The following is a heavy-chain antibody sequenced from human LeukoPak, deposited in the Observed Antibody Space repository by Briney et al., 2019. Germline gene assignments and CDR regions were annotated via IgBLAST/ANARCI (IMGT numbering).Heavy chain of an antibody. CDR3: AKGGKWDVTPFDY. V-gene: IGHV3-23*01. J-gene: IGHJ4*02. Sequence: GGSLRLSCAASGSIFSNYGMNWVRQAPGKGLEWVAAISASGSATSYADSVKGRLTISRDNSKNTLYLQVNSLRAEDTAVYYCAKGGKWDVTPFDYWGQGTLVTVSS. CDR1: GSIFSNYG. CDR2: ISASGSAT. D-gene: IGHD1-26*01.